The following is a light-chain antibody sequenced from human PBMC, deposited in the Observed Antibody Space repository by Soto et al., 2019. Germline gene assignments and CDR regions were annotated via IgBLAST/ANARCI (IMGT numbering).Light chain of an antibody. J-gene: IGLJ2*01. Sequence: QSVLTQPPSVSAAPGQKVTISCSGSNSNIGNNYVSWYQQLPGTAPKLLIYDNNKRPSGIPDRFPGSKSGTSATLGITGLQTGDEADYYCGAWDDSLSAVFGGGTKVTVL. V-gene: IGLV1-51*01. CDR1: NSNIGNNY. CDR3: GAWDDSLSAV. CDR2: DNN.